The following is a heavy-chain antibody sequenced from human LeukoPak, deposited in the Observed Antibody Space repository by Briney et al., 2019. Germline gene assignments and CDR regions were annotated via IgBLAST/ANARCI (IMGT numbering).Heavy chain of an antibody. CDR3: ARAPFYYYGSGSYYYYYYMDV. Sequence: GASVKVSCKASGYTFTSYDINWVRQATGQGLEWMGWMNPNSGNTGYAQKFQGRVTMTRNASISTAYMELSSLRSEDTAVYYCARAPFYYYGSGSYYYYYYMDVWGKGTTVTISS. J-gene: IGHJ6*03. CDR2: MNPNSGNT. D-gene: IGHD3-10*01. V-gene: IGHV1-8*01. CDR1: GYTFTSYD.